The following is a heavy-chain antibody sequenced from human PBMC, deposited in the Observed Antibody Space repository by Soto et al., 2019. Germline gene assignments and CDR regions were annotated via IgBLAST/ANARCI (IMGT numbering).Heavy chain of an antibody. CDR3: ARAYLGRLPRRADYYYALDV. J-gene: IGHJ6*02. D-gene: IGHD1-26*01. CDR2: IGSAHDP. V-gene: IGHV3-13*05. CDR1: GFTFSDYY. Sequence: PGGSLSLSCAASGFTFSDYYMSWIRQAPGKGLEWVSAIGSAHDPYYLGSVKGRFSISRENAKNSLYLQMNSLTTGDTAVYYCARAYLGRLPRRADYYYALDVWGQGTTVTVSS.